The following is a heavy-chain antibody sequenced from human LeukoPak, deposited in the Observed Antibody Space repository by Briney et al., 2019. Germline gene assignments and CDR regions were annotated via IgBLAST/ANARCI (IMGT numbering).Heavy chain of an antibody. CDR3: AKGSSMATIDY. D-gene: IGHD5-24*01. CDR2: ISWNSGSI. J-gene: IGHJ4*02. CDR1: GFTFDDYA. V-gene: IGHV3-9*01. Sequence: PGGSLRLSCIASGFTFDDYAMHWVRQAPGKGLEWVSGISWNSGSIGYADSVKGRFTISRDNAKNSLYLQMNSLRAEDTALYYCAKGSSMATIDYWGPGTLVTVSS.